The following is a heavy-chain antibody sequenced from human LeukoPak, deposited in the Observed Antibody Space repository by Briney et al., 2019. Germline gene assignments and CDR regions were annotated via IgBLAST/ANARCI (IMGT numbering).Heavy chain of an antibody. CDR1: GFTFSDYY. CDR3: ARDPLVGGSSVNDAFDI. D-gene: IGHD6-6*01. J-gene: IGHJ3*02. CDR2: ISSSGSTI. Sequence: GGSLRLSCAASGFTFSDYYMSWIRQAPGKGLEWVSYISSSGSTIYYADSVKGRFTISRDNAKNSLYLQMNSLRAEDTAVYYCARDPLVGGSSVNDAFDIWGQGTMVTVSS. V-gene: IGHV3-11*04.